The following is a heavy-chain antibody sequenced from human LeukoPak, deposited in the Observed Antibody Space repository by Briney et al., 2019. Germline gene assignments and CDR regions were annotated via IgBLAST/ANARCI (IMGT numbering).Heavy chain of an antibody. Sequence: GGSLRLSCAASGFTFSNYAMSWGRQAPGKGLEWVSVISGSGATTDHADSVMGRFTISRDNSKNTLYLQLDSLRADDTAVYFCAKGLWGAYYYGMDVWGQGTTVTVSS. V-gene: IGHV3-23*01. CDR3: AKGLWGAYYYGMDV. D-gene: IGHD3-16*01. CDR2: ISGSGATT. J-gene: IGHJ6*02. CDR1: GFTFSNYA.